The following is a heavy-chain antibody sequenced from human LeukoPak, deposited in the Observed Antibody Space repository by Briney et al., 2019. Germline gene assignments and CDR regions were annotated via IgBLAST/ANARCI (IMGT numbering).Heavy chain of an antibody. V-gene: IGHV3-30*02. CDR1: GFTFSSYG. Sequence: GGSLRLSCAASGFTFSSYGMHWVRQAQGKGLEWVAFIRYDGSNKYYADSVKGRFTISRDNSKNTLYLQMSSLRAEDTAVYYCAKILKGSGSFDYWGQRTLVTVSS. CDR2: IRYDGSNK. D-gene: IGHD3-10*01. CDR3: AKILKGSGSFDY. J-gene: IGHJ4*02.